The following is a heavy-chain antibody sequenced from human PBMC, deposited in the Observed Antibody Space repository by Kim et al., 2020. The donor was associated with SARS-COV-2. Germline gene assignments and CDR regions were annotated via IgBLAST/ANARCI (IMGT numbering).Heavy chain of an antibody. CDR3: TGNNYDSSGYYYVDY. Sequence: SETLSLTCSVSGGSISSYYWSWIRQSPGKGLEWIGNIYYTGSTNYNPTLKSRVTISLDTSKNQFSLKLNSVNAADTALYYCTGNNYDSSGYYYVDYWGQGTLVPVPS. V-gene: IGHV4-59*08. CDR1: GGSISSYY. D-gene: IGHD3-22*01. CDR2: IYYTGST. J-gene: IGHJ4*02.